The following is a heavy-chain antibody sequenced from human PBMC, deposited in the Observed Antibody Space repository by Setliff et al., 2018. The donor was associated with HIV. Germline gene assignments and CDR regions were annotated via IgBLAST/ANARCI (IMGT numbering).Heavy chain of an antibody. CDR2: IYFSGTP. CDR1: GGSINSRSYY. V-gene: IGHV4-39*01. J-gene: IGHJ4*02. CDR3: ARRGMWSYETGGNPTATFDY. Sequence: ASETLSLTCTVSGGSINSRSYYWAWIRQPPGKGLEWVASIYFSGTPYYNPSLKNRVTISVDTSKNQFSLKLGSVTAADTAVYYCARRGMWSYETGGNPTATFDYWGQGVLVTVSS. D-gene: IGHD2-8*02.